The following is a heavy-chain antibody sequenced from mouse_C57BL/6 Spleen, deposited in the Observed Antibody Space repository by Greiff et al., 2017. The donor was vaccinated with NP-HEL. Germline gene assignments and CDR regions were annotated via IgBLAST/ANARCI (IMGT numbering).Heavy chain of an antibody. D-gene: IGHD4-1*01. J-gene: IGHJ1*03. CDR1: GFNIKDYY. CDR3: ASELGLGYFDV. Sequence: VQLKESGAELVKPGASVKLSCTASGFNIKDYYMHWVKQRTEQGLEWIGRIDPEDGETKYAPKFQGKATIPADTSSNTAYLQLSSLTSEDTAVYYCASELGLGYFDVWGTGTTVTVSS. V-gene: IGHV14-2*01. CDR2: IDPEDGET.